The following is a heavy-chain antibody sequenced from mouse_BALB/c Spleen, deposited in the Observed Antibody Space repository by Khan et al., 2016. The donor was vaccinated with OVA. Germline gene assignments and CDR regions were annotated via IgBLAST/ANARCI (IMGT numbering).Heavy chain of an antibody. Sequence: EVELVESGGDLVKPGGSLKLSCAASGFTFSSYSMSWVRQTPDKRLEWVASISSGGDYTYFPDSVKGRFIISRDNADNALYLQMSSLRSEDTAMYFCASHLSGAFDYWGQGTLVTVAA. D-gene: IGHD1-3*01. CDR1: GFTFSSYS. CDR3: ASHLSGAFDY. J-gene: IGHJ3*01. V-gene: IGHV5-6*01. CDR2: ISSGGDYT.